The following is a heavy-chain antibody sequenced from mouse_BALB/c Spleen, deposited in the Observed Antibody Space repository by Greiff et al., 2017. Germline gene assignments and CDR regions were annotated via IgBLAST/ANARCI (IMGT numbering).Heavy chain of an antibody. CDR3: ALANWDGYFDY. J-gene: IGHJ2*01. D-gene: IGHD4-1*01. Sequence: EVQLQQSGPELVKPGASVKMSCKASGYTFTSYVMHWVKQKPGQGLEWIGYINPYNDGTKYNEKFKGKATLTSDKSSSTAYMELSSLTSEDSAVYYCALANWDGYFDYWGQGTTLTVSS. V-gene: IGHV1-14*01. CDR2: INPYNDGT. CDR1: GYTFTSYV.